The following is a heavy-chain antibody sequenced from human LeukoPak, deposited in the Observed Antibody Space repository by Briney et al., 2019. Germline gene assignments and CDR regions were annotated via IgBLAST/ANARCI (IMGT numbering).Heavy chain of an antibody. CDR3: ARDQRVRRAGGDAFDI. D-gene: IGHD6-13*01. CDR2: ISSSSSYI. Sequence: PGGSLRLSCAASGFTFSSYSMTWVRQAPGKGLEWVSSISSSSSYIYYADSVKGRFTISRDNAKNSLYLQMNSLRAEDTAVYYCARDQRVRRAGGDAFDIWGQGTMVTVSS. V-gene: IGHV3-21*01. J-gene: IGHJ3*02. CDR1: GFTFSSYS.